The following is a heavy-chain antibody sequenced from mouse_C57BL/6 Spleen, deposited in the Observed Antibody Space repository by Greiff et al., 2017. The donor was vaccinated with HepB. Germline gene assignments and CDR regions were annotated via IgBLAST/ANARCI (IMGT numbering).Heavy chain of an antibody. CDR1: GFTFSDYG. Sequence: EVKVEESGGGLVKPGGSLKLSCAASGFTFSDYGMHWVRQAPEKGLEWVAYISSGSSTIYYADTVKGRFTISRDNAKNTLFLQMTSLRSEDTAMYYCARPYYSNYEAWFAYWGQGTLVTVSA. V-gene: IGHV5-17*01. CDR2: ISSGSSTI. CDR3: ARPYYSNYEAWFAY. J-gene: IGHJ3*01. D-gene: IGHD2-5*01.